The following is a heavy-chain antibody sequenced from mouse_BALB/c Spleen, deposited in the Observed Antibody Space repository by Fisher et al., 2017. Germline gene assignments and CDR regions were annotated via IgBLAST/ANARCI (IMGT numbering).Heavy chain of an antibody. CDR3: TEVLWYPSYYAMDY. Sequence: KFKGKATLTADKSSSTAYMELSSLTSEDSAVYYCTEVLWYPSYYAMDYWGQGTSVTVSS. D-gene: IGHD2-1*01. J-gene: IGHJ4*01. V-gene: IGHV1-15*01.